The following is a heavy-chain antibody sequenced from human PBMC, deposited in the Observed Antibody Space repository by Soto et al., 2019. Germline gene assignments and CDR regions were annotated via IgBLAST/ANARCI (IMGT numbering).Heavy chain of an antibody. J-gene: IGHJ4*02. Sequence: ASVKVSCKASGYNFTNCAITWVRHAPGQGLQWMGWISAHGGNTYYAQSLRGRVTMTTDTSTATAYMELGSLRGDDTAIYYCARYDTILGSKEIDNWGQGTLVTVS. V-gene: IGHV1-18*04. CDR2: ISAHGGNT. CDR3: ARYDTILGSKEIDN. D-gene: IGHD1-26*01. CDR1: GYNFTNCA.